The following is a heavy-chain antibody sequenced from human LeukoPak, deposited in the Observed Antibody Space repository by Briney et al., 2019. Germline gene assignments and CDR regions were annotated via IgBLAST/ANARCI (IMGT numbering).Heavy chain of an antibody. D-gene: IGHD1-7*01. CDR3: ARAGRLKGLELRYYYYGMDV. CDR1: GGSFSGYY. CDR2: MNHSGST. Sequence: SETLSLTCAVYGGSFSGYYWCWIRQPPGKGLEWIGKMNHSGSTNYNPSLKSRVTISVDTSKNQFSLKLSSVTAADTAVYYCARAGRLKGLELRYYYYGMDVWGQGTTDTVSS. J-gene: IGHJ6*02. V-gene: IGHV4-34*01.